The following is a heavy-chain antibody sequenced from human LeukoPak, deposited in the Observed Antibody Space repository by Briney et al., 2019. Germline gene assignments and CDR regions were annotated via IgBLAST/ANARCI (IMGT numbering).Heavy chain of an antibody. D-gene: IGHD3-22*01. CDR3: ARDYYDSSGYSFLDY. V-gene: IGHV4-30-2*01. Sequence: PSETLSLTCAVSGGSISSGGYSWSWIRQPPGKGLEWIGYIYHSGSTYYNPSLKSRVTISVDRSKNQFSLKPSSVTAADTAVYYCARDYYDSSGYSFLDYWGQGTLVTVSS. J-gene: IGHJ4*02. CDR2: IYHSGST. CDR1: GGSISSGGYS.